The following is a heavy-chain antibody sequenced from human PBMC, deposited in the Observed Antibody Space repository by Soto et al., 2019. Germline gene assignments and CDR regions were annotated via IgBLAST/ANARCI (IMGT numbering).Heavy chain of an antibody. Sequence: GGSLRLSCAASGFTFSSYGMHWVRQAPGKGLEWVAVISYDGSNKYYADSVKGRFTISRDNSKNTLYLQMNSLRAEDTAVYYCAKDLYPRGMWEDGMDVWGQGTTVTVSS. J-gene: IGHJ6*02. V-gene: IGHV3-30*18. CDR3: AKDLYPRGMWEDGMDV. CDR2: ISYDGSNK. D-gene: IGHD1-26*01. CDR1: GFTFSSYG.